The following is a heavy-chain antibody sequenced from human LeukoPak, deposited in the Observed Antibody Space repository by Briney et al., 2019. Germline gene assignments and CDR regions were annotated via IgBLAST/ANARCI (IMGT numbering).Heavy chain of an antibody. CDR2: IWDDGNNK. Sequence: PGGSLRLSCTASGFTFSSYGMHGVRQAPEKGVEWVAVIWDDGNNKYYGDSVKGGFTISRDNAKNTMYLQINSLRAQDTAVYYCAKDWGYTTMVRYYFDYWGQGALVTVSS. D-gene: IGHD5-18*01. V-gene: IGHV3-33*06. CDR3: AKDWGYTTMVRYYFDY. J-gene: IGHJ4*02. CDR1: GFTFSSYG.